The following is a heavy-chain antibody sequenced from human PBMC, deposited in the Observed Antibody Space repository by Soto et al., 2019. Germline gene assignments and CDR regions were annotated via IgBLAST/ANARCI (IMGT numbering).Heavy chain of an antibody. CDR3: ARGDYAILQFDP. J-gene: IGHJ5*02. D-gene: IGHD2-8*01. CDR2: IYYSGST. Sequence: SETLSLTCTVTGGSISTSLWNWIRQPPGKGLEWIGSIYYSGSTNYNPSLNSRVTISVDTSKNQFSLKLNSVTAADTAVYYCARGDYAILQFDPWGQGTLVTVSS. V-gene: IGHV4-59*01. CDR1: GGSISTSL.